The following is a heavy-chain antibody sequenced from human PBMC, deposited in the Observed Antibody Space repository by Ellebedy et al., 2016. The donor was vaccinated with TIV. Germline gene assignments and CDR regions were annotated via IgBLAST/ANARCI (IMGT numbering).Heavy chain of an antibody. CDR2: ISYDGNKE. J-gene: IGHJ4*02. Sequence: PGGSLRLSCAASGFTLSSYGMHWVRQAPGKGLEWVAVISYDGNKEYYADSVKGRFSIARDHSRNTLHLQMNSLRTEDTAVYCCAKGRIRGVIPACDNWGQGTLVTVSS. CDR1: GFTLSSYG. V-gene: IGHV3-30*18. D-gene: IGHD3-10*01. CDR3: AKGRIRGVIPACDN.